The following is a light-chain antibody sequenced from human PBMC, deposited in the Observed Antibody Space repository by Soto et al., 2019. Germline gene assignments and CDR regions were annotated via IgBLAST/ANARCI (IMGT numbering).Light chain of an antibody. J-gene: IGKJ2*01. CDR3: QQYYSTPPYD. V-gene: IGKV4-1*01. Sequence: DIVMTQSPDSLAVSLGERATINCKSSQSVLYSSNNKNYLAWYQQKPGQPPKLLIYWASTRESGVPDRFSGSGSGTDFTLTISSLHAEDVAVYYCQQYYSTPPYDFGQGTKLEIK. CDR2: WAS. CDR1: QSVLYSSNNKNY.